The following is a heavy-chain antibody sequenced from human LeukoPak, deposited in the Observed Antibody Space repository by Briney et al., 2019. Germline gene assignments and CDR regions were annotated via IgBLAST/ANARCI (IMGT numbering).Heavy chain of an antibody. J-gene: IGHJ6*02. CDR2: IYFSGGT. Sequence: SETLSLTCTVSGGSISSYYWSWIRQPPGKGLEWIGFIYFSGGTNYNPSLTSRVTISVDMSKNQFSLNLSSVTAADTAVYSCARDRSSYGAYCYGMDVWGRGTTVTVSS. CDR3: ARDRSSYGAYCYGMDV. V-gene: IGHV4-59*01. CDR1: GGSISSYY. D-gene: IGHD4/OR15-4a*01.